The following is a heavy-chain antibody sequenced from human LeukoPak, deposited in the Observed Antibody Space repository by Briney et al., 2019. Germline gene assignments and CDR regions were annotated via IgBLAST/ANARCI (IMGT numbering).Heavy chain of an antibody. J-gene: IGHJ4*02. CDR1: GFNVSRNY. CDR2: IYTIGRT. CDR3: AREEAE. Sequence: GGSLRLSCAASGFNVSRNYMSWVRQAPGKGLEWVSVIYTIGRTYYADSVKGRFIISRDNSKNTVYLQMNSLRAEDTAMYYCAREEAEWGQGTLVTVSS. D-gene: IGHD6-25*01. V-gene: IGHV3-66*01.